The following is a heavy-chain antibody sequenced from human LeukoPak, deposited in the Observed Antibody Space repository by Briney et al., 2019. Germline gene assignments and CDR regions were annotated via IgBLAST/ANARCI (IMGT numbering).Heavy chain of an antibody. CDR1: GGSVSSGSYY. D-gene: IGHD1-1*01. V-gene: IGHV4-61*01. CDR3: ARASVWNQFDY. J-gene: IGHJ4*02. CDR2: IYYSGST. Sequence: PSETLSLTCTVSGGSVSSGSYYWSWIRQPPGKGLEWIGYIYYSGSTNYNPSLKSRVTISVDTSKNQFSLKLSSVTAADTAVYYCARASVWNQFDYWGQGTLVTVSS.